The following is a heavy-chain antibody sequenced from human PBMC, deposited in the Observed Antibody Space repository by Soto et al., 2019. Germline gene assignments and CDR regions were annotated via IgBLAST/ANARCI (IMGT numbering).Heavy chain of an antibody. V-gene: IGHV3-23*01. D-gene: IGHD6-6*01. CDR2: ISGSGGST. CDR1: GFTFSSYA. CDR3: AKDLAARGYNWFDP. J-gene: IGHJ5*02. Sequence: EVQLLESGGGLVQPGGSLRLSCAASGFTFSSYAMSWVRQAPGKGLEWVSAISGSGGSTYYADSVKGRVTISRDNSKKTLYLQMNSLRAEDTAVYYCAKDLAARGYNWFDPWGQGTLVTVSS.